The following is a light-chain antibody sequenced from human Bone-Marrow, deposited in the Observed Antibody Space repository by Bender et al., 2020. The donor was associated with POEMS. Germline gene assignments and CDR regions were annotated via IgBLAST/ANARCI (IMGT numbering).Light chain of an antibody. CDR1: TSDVGGFNL. J-gene: IGLJ3*02. CDR2: DVT. CDR3: CSYAGSSTWV. V-gene: IGLV2-23*02. Sequence: QSALTQPASVSGSPGQSITISCTGSTSDVGGFNLVSWYQQQPGKAPKFLIYDVTKRPSGVSNRFSGSKSGNTASLTISGLQAEDEADYYCCSYAGSSTWVFGGGTKLTVL.